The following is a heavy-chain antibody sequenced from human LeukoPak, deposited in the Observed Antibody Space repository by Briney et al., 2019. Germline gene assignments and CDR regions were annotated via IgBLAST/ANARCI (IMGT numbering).Heavy chain of an antibody. V-gene: IGHV3-48*01. CDR1: GFTFSSYS. CDR3: ANRGF. Sequence: PGGSLRLSCAASGFTFSSYSMNWVRQAPGKGLEWVSYNSSSSSTIYYADSVKGRFTISRDTSRNTLNLQMNSLRAEDTAVYYCANRGFWGQGTLVTVSS. CDR2: NSSSSSTI. J-gene: IGHJ4*02.